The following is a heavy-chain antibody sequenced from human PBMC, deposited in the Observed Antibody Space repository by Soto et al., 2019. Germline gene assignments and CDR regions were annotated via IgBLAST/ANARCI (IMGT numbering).Heavy chain of an antibody. CDR3: ARDIEGGWYDFWSGYSPSYYYYGMDV. CDR1: GFTFSSYA. CDR2: ISGSGGST. Sequence: PGGSLRLSCAASGFTFSSYAMSWVRQAPGKGLEWVSAISGSGGSTYYADSVKGRFTISRDNSKNTLYLQMNSLRAEDTAVYYCARDIEGGWYDFWSGYSPSYYYYGMDVWGQGTTVTVSS. V-gene: IGHV3-23*01. D-gene: IGHD3-3*01. J-gene: IGHJ6*02.